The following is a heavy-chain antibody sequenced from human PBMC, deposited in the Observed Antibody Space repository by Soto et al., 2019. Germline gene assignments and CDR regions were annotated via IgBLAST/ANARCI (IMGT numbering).Heavy chain of an antibody. D-gene: IGHD5-18*01. V-gene: IGHV3-21*01. Sequence: EVQLVESGGGLVKPGGSLRLSCAVFGFTFSNYKMSWVRQAPGKGLEWVSSVSSTSGYIYYGDSVKGRFTISRDNAKNSLYLQRNSLRAEVTAVYYCARANVDTSGVNEYYFDYWGQGTLVTVSS. CDR1: GFTFSNYK. J-gene: IGHJ4*02. CDR2: VSSTSGYI. CDR3: ARANVDTSGVNEYYFDY.